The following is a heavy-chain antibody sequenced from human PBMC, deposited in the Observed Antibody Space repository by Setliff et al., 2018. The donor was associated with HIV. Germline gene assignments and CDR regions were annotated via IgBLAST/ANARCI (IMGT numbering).Heavy chain of an antibody. V-gene: IGHV4-39*01. J-gene: IGHJ5*02. Sequence: SETLSLTCTVSGGSMRSSSYYWGWIRQPPGKGLEWTGRIYTSGSTNYNPSLKSRVTISVDTSKNQFSLKLSSVTAADTAVYYCARHLLLTTVTTRWFDPWGQGTLVTVSS. CDR2: IYTSGST. CDR1: GGSMRSSSYY. D-gene: IGHD4-17*01. CDR3: ARHLLLTTVTTRWFDP.